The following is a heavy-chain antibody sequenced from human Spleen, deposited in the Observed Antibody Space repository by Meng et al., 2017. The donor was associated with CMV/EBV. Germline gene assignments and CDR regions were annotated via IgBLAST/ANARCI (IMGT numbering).Heavy chain of an antibody. CDR2: ISSSGSTI. Sequence: GESLKISCAASGFTFSSYEMNWVRQAPGKGLEWVSYISSSGSTIYYADSVKGRFTISRDNSKNTLYLQMNSLRAEDTAVYYCARVLGYYGSGSYEPWGQGTLVTVSS. CDR3: ARVLGYYGSGSYEP. J-gene: IGHJ5*02. CDR1: GFTFSSYE. V-gene: IGHV3-48*03. D-gene: IGHD3-10*01.